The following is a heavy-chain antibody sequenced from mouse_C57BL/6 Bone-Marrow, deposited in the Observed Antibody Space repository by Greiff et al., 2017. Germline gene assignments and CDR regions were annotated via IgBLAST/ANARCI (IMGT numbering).Heavy chain of an antibody. J-gene: IGHJ3*01. Sequence: VQLQQPGAELVKPGASVKVSCKASGYTFTSYWMHWVKQRPGQGLEWIGYINPSSGYTKYNQKFKDKATLTADKSSSTAYMQLSSLTYEDSAVYYCLTTVVAHWGQGTLVTVSA. CDR3: LTTVVAH. CDR2: INPSSGYT. CDR1: GYTFTSYW. D-gene: IGHD1-1*01. V-gene: IGHV1-7*01.